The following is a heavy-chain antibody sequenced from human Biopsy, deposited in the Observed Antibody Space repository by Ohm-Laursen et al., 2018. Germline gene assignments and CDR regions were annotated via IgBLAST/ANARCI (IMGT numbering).Heavy chain of an antibody. V-gene: IGHV1-46*01. CDR3: ARNTGWYGDLYYFDY. CDR2: INPSGSTT. D-gene: IGHD6-19*01. CDR1: GYSLTSYY. Sequence: ASVKVSCNASGYSLTSYYMHWVRQAPGQGLEWMGRINPSGSTTSYPQIFQGRVTMTRDTSKSTVYMELSSLRSAERAVYFCARNTGWYGDLYYFDYWGQGTLVTVSS. J-gene: IGHJ4*01.